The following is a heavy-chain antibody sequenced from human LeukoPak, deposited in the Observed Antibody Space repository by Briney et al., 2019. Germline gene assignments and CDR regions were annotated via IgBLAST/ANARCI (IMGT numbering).Heavy chain of an antibody. J-gene: IGHJ4*02. D-gene: IGHD2-2*01. CDR2: ITSSSSYI. V-gene: IGHV3-21*04. CDR1: GFTFSSYN. Sequence: TGGSLRLSCAASGFTFSSYNMNWVRQAPGKGLEWVSSITSSSSYIYYADSVKGRFTISRDNAKNSLFLQMNSLTAEDTAIYYCAKDLRGSPADAFDSWGQGTLVTVSS. CDR3: AKDLRGSPADAFDS.